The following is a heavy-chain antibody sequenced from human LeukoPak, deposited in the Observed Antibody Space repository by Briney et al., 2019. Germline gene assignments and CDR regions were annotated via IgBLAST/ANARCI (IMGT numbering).Heavy chain of an antibody. CDR1: GFTFDDYA. V-gene: IGHV3-9*01. CDR2: ISWNSGSI. Sequence: GRSLRLSCAASGFTFDDYAMHWVRQAPGKGLEWVSGISWNSGSIGYADSVKGRFTISRDNAKNSLYLQMNSLRAEDTALYYCAKGYPWFGVPADYYYGMDVWGQGTTVTVSS. CDR3: AKGYPWFGVPADYYYGMDV. D-gene: IGHD3-10*01. J-gene: IGHJ6*02.